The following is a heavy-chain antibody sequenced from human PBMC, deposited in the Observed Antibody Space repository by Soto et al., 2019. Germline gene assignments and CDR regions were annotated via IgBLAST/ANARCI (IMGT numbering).Heavy chain of an antibody. CDR3: AKDKPIGKLWFY. D-gene: IGHD3-16*02. CDR1: GFTFSSYG. CDR2: ISYDGSNK. Sequence: PGGSLRLSCAASGFTFSSYGMHWVRQAPGKGLEWVAVISYDGSNKYYADSVKGRFTISRDNSKNTLYLQMNSLRAEDTAVYYCAKDKPIGKLWFYWGQGXLVTVYS. V-gene: IGHV3-30*18. J-gene: IGHJ4*02.